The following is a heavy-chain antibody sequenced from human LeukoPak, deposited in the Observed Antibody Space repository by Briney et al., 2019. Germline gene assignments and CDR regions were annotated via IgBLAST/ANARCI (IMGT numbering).Heavy chain of an antibody. Sequence: GGSLRLSCAASGFTFSSYSMNWVRQAPGKGLEWVSSISSSSSYIYYADSVKGRFTISRDNAKNSLYLQMNSLRAEDTAVYYCAREPGYYDRAPGAFDIWGQGTMVTVSS. V-gene: IGHV3-21*01. CDR3: AREPGYYDRAPGAFDI. CDR1: GFTFSSYS. CDR2: ISSSSSYI. D-gene: IGHD3-22*01. J-gene: IGHJ3*02.